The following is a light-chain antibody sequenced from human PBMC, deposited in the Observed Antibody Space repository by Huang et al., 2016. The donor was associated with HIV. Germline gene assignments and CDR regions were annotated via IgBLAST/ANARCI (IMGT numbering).Light chain of an antibody. J-gene: IGKJ2*01. Sequence: IQMTQSPSTLSASVGDRVTVTCRASESIGSWLAWYQQKPGDAPKLLMYKASTSASDVPSRFSGSGSGTHFTLIISSLQPDDFATYYCQQYSTSMYSFGQGTKVEIK. CDR2: KAS. CDR1: ESIGSW. V-gene: IGKV1-5*03. CDR3: QQYSTSMYS.